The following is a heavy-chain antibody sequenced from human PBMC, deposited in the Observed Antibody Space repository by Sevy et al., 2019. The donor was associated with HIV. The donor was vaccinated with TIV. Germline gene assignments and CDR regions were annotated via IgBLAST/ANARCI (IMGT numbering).Heavy chain of an antibody. D-gene: IGHD3-16*02. CDR1: GFTFSSYS. V-gene: IGHV3-21*01. CDR2: ISSSSSYI. Sequence: GGSLRLSCAASGFTFSSYSMNWVRQAPGKGLEWVSSISSSSSYIYYADSVKGRFTISRDNAKNSLYLQMNSLRAEDKAVYYCARDQYYDYVWGSYRQGDAFDIWGQGTMVTVSS. J-gene: IGHJ3*02. CDR3: ARDQYYDYVWGSYRQGDAFDI.